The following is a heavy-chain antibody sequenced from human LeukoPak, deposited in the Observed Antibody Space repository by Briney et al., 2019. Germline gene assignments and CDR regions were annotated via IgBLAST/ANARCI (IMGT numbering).Heavy chain of an antibody. CDR2: IKLDGSEK. V-gene: IGHV3-7*03. CDR3: AKDLVV. D-gene: IGHD6-6*01. CDR1: GFTFGKYW. J-gene: IGHJ4*02. Sequence: GGSLRLSCVASGFTFGKYWMSWVRQAPGKGLEWVANIKLDGSEKNYVDSVKGRFTISRDNTKNSLYLQMNSLRAEDTAVYYCAKDLVVRGQGTLVTVFS.